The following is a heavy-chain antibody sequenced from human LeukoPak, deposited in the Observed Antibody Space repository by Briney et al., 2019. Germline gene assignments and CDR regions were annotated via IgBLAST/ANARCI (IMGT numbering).Heavy chain of an antibody. CDR1: GFTFSDYY. CDR3: ARATGAYGPPFDF. V-gene: IGHV3-33*08. J-gene: IGHJ4*02. Sequence: GGSLRLSCAASGFTFSDYYMSWIRQAPGKGLEWVAVVWYDGSREYYADSVEGRFTISRDTSKNTVHLQMNSLRADDTAVYFCARATGAYGPPFDFWGQGTLVTVSS. D-gene: IGHD2-8*02. CDR2: VWYDGSRE.